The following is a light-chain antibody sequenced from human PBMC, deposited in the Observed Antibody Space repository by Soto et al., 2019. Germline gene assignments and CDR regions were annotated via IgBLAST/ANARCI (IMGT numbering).Light chain of an antibody. CDR1: QTVSSSS. CDR2: GAS. CDR3: QQRSSWPPIT. J-gene: IGKJ4*01. Sequence: EIALTQSPGTLSLSPGERATLSCRASQTVSSSSLAWYQQKPGQAPRLLIYGASNRPTGIPARFTGSGSGTDFNLTISSLEPEDFAVYYCQQRSSWPPITFGGGTKVDI. V-gene: IGKV3D-20*02.